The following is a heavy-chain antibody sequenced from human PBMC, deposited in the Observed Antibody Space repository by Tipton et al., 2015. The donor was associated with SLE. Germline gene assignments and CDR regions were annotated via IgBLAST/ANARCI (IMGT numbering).Heavy chain of an antibody. J-gene: IGHJ4*02. CDR3: ARDKAVDY. CDR2: IKQDGSEK. Sequence: SLRLSCAASGFSFSTYWMSWVRQAPGKGLEWVANIKQDGSEKNYVDSVKGRFTISRDNAKISLYLQMNSLRAEDTAVYYCARDKAVDYWGQGTLVTVSS. CDR1: GFSFSTYW. V-gene: IGHV3-7*01.